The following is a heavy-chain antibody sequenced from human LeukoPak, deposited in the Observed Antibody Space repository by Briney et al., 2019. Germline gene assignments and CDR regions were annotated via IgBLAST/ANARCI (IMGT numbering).Heavy chain of an antibody. Sequence: SETLSLTCAVYGGSFSGYYWSWIRQPPGKGLEWIGEINHSGSTNYNPSLKSRVTISVDTSKNQFSLKLSSVTAADTAVHYCARGFIVVVPAAMSYYYGMDVWGQGTTVTVSS. CDR2: INHSGST. CDR3: ARGFIVVVPAAMSYYYGMDV. D-gene: IGHD2-2*01. J-gene: IGHJ6*02. V-gene: IGHV4-34*01. CDR1: GGSFSGYY.